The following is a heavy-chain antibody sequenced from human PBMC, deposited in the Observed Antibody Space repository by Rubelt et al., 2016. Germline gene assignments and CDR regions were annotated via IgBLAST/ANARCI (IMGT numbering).Heavy chain of an antibody. CDR1: GGSISSYY. Sequence: GLVKPSETLSLTCTVSGGSISSYYWSWIRQPAGKGLEWIGRIYTSGTTYYNPSLKSRVTISVDTSNNQFSLKLSSVTAPDTAVYYCARHEREGNYYYSGMDVWGQGTTVTVSS. CDR3: ARHEREGNYYYSGMDV. D-gene: IGHD1-1*01. V-gene: IGHV4-4*07. CDR2: IYTSGTT. J-gene: IGHJ6*02.